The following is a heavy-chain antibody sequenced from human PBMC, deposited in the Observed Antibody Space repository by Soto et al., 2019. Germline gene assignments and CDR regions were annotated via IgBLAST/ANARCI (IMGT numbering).Heavy chain of an antibody. CDR1: GGTFRSYS. D-gene: IGHD3-22*01. CDR3: ARPDEGGYSSNHHYYYALDV. J-gene: IGHJ6*02. Sequence: SVKVSCKASGGTFRSYSISWVRQAPGQGLEWMGGIIPIFDITNYAQKFQGRATITADESTSTAYMELSSLGSDDTAVYYCARPDEGGYSSNHHYYYALDVWGQGTTVTVSS. V-gene: IGHV1-69*13. CDR2: IIPIFDIT.